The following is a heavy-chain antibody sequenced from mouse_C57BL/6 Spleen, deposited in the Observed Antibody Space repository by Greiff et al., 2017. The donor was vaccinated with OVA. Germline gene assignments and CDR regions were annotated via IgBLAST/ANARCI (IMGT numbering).Heavy chain of an antibody. CDR2: IDPENGDT. Sequence: VQLQQSGAELVRPGASVKLSCTASGFNIKDDYMHWVKQRPEQGLEWIGWIDPENGDTEYASKFQGKATITADTSSNTAYLQLSCLTSEDSAVFYCTTSDVSYAMDYWGQGTSVTVSS. CDR3: TTSDVSYAMDY. D-gene: IGHD2-3*01. CDR1: GFNIKDDY. V-gene: IGHV14-4*01. J-gene: IGHJ4*01.